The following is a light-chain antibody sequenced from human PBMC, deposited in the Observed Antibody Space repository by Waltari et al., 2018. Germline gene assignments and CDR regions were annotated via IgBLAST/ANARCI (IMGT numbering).Light chain of an antibody. CDR1: SSDVGGYNY. J-gene: IGLJ2*01. CDR2: EVN. V-gene: IGLV2-8*01. CDR3: TSYAGSHNWV. Sequence: QSALTQPPSASGSPGQSVTISCTGTSSDVGGYNYVSWYQHHPGKAPKLMISEVNKRPSGLPDRFAGSKSGNTASLTVSGLQADDEADYYCTSYAGSHNWVFGGGTKLTVL.